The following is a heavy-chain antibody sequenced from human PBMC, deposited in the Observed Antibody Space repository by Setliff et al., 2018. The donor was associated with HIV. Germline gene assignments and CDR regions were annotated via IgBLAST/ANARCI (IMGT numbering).Heavy chain of an antibody. D-gene: IGHD3-10*01. CDR1: GFPFSAYA. J-gene: IGHJ4*02. CDR2: GGNGGII. Sequence: GESLTISCEASGFPFSAYAFSWVRQAPGKGLEWVSTGGNGGIIVYTDSVKGRFTMSRDNSKNTLFLVLTSLRPEDTAVYYCAKQVSGYFDYWGQGALVTVSS. CDR3: AKQVSGYFDY. V-gene: IGHV3-23*01.